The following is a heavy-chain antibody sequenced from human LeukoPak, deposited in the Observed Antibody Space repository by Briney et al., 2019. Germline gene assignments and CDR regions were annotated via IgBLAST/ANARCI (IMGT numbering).Heavy chain of an antibody. V-gene: IGHV4-59*08. CDR2: IYYSGST. CDR1: GGSISSYY. CDR3: VRHIYRGYCSGGSCFSYFDY. D-gene: IGHD2-15*01. Sequence: PSETLSLTCTVSGGSISSYYWSWIRRPPGKGLEWIGYIYYSGSTNYNPSLKSRVTISVDTSKNQFSLKLSSVTAADTAVYYCVRHIYRGYCSGGSCFSYFDYWGQGTLVTVSS. J-gene: IGHJ4*02.